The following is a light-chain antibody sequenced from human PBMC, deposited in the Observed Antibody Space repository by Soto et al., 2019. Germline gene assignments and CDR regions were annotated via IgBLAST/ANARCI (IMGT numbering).Light chain of an antibody. Sequence: EIVMTQSPLTLPVTPGEPASISCRSSQSLLYNNTYNYLDWYVQKPGQSPQLLIYFGSNRAPGVPDRFSGSVSGTDFTLKINRVEAGDVGTYYCMQARQSLTFGQGTRLEIQ. CDR2: FGS. J-gene: IGKJ5*01. CDR3: MQARQSLT. V-gene: IGKV2-28*01. CDR1: QSLLYNNTYNY.